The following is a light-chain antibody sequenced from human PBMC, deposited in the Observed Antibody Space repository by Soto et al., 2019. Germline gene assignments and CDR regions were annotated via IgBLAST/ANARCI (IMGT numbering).Light chain of an antibody. CDR1: SSNIGSYT. Sequence: QSVLTQPPSASGTPGQRVTISCSGSSSNIGSYTVNWYQHLPGTAPKLLIYVNSQRPSGVPDRFSGSKSGTSASLATSGRQSEDEADYYCASWDDSLNGVVFGGGTKLTVL. V-gene: IGLV1-44*01. CDR3: ASWDDSLNGVV. CDR2: VNS. J-gene: IGLJ2*01.